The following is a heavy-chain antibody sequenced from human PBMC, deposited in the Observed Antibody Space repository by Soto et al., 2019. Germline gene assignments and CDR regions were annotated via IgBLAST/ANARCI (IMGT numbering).Heavy chain of an antibody. CDR2: INHSGST. D-gene: IGHD5-18*01. V-gene: IGHV4-34*01. CDR1: GGSGGSFSGYY. CDR3: SCGGYNYGAQYYYDF. J-gene: IGHJ4*02. Sequence: PSDTLSLTCAVYGGSGGSFSGYYWSWIRQPPEKGLERIGEINHSGSTNYNPSLKSRVTISVDTSKHQFSLKLNAVTAADTAMYFFSCGGYNYGAQYYYDFWGQGTLVTVSS.